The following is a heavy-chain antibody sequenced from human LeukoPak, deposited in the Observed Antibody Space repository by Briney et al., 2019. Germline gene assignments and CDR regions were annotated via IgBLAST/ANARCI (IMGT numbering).Heavy chain of an antibody. CDR1: GFTFSSYA. CDR3: ARAYSYGFDGFMDY. CDR2: ISYDGSNK. V-gene: IGHV3-30*04. D-gene: IGHD5-18*01. Sequence: GRSLRLSCAASGFTFSSYAMHWVRQAPGKGLEWVAVISYDGSNKYYADSVKGRFTISRDNSKNTLYLQMNSLRAEDTAVYYCARAYSYGFDGFMDYWGQGTLVTVSS. J-gene: IGHJ4*02.